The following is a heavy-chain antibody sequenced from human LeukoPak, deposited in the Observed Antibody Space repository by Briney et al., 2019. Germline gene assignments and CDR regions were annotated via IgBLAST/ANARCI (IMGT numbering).Heavy chain of an antibody. CDR3: AREPVAMVPQDYYFDY. V-gene: IGHV4-61*02. Sequence: SQTLSLTCTVAGGSISSGSYYWSWIRQPGGKGLEWIGRIYTSGSTNYNPSLKSRVTISVDPSKNQFSLKLSSVTAADTAVYYCAREPVAMVPQDYYFDYWGQGTLVTVSS. J-gene: IGHJ4*02. CDR1: GGSISSGSYY. CDR2: IYTSGST. D-gene: IGHD5-18*01.